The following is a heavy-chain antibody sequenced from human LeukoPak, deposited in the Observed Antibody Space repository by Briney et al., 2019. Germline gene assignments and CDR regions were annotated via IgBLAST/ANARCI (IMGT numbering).Heavy chain of an antibody. J-gene: IGHJ3*02. Sequence: PGGSLRLSCAASGFTFSSYAMHWVRQAPGKGLEWVAVITYDGSNKYYADSVKGRFTISRDNSKNTLYLQMNSLRPEDTAVYYCAREDYGGNSGDAFDIWGQGTMVTVSS. CDR2: ITYDGSNK. V-gene: IGHV3-30-3*01. CDR3: AREDYGGNSGDAFDI. D-gene: IGHD4-23*01. CDR1: GFTFSSYA.